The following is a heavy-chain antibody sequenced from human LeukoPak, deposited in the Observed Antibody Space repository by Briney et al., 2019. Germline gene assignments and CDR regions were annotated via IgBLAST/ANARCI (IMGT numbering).Heavy chain of an antibody. CDR1: GGSISSGGYA. Sequence: SQTLSLTCAVSGGSISSGGYAGSWIRQPPGKGLEWIGYICHSGSTYYNPSLKSRVTISVDRSKNQFSLKLSSVTAADTAVYYCASYGSGSQGDVGYFDYWGQGTLVTASS. V-gene: IGHV4-30-2*01. CDR2: ICHSGST. J-gene: IGHJ4*02. CDR3: ASYGSGSQGDVGYFDY. D-gene: IGHD3-10*01.